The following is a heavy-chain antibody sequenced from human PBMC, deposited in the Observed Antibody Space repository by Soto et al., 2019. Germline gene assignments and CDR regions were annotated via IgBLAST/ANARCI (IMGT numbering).Heavy chain of an antibody. CDR2: IYPGDSDT. D-gene: IGHD3-10*01. Sequence: PGESLKISCKGSGYSFTSYWIGWVRQMPGKGLEWMGIIYPGDSDTRYSPSFQGQVTISADKSISTAYLQWSSLKASDTAMYYCARQGYYGSGSYHRLGMDVWGQGTTVTVSS. CDR1: GYSFTSYW. V-gene: IGHV5-51*01. J-gene: IGHJ6*02. CDR3: ARQGYYGSGSYHRLGMDV.